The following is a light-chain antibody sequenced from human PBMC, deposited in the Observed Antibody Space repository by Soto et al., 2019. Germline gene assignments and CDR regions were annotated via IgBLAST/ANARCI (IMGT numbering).Light chain of an antibody. CDR1: QSVSSY. V-gene: IGKV3-11*01. CDR3: QQYNNWPFIT. CDR2: DAS. Sequence: EIVLTQSPATLSLSPGERATLSCRASQSVSSYLAWYQQKPGQAPRLLIYDASNRATGIPARFSSSGSGTDFTLTISSLEPEDFAVYYCQQYNNWPFITFGQGTRLEIK. J-gene: IGKJ5*01.